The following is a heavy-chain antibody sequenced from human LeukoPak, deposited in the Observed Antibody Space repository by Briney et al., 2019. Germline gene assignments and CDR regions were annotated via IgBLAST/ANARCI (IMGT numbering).Heavy chain of an antibody. CDR2: MHYRGPT. V-gene: IGHV4-39*01. J-gene: IGHJ5*02. Sequence: SETLSLTCSVSGGSVSSRSHYWGWIRQPPGKGLEWIGSMHYRGPTYYNPSLRSRVTLSVDTSKNQFSLRLSSVTAADTALYYCARRSSDWHNWFDPWGRGILVIVSS. CDR3: ARRSSDWHNWFDP. D-gene: IGHD2-21*02. CDR1: GGSVSSRSHY.